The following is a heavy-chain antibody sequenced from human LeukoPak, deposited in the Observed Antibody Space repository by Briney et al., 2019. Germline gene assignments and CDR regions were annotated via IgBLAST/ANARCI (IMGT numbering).Heavy chain of an antibody. CDR3: ASQGLYGSGARKSYGMDV. CDR1: GGSISSSSYY. V-gene: IGHV4-39*07. Sequence: SETLSLTCTVSGGSISSSSYYWGWIRQPPGKGLEWIGSIYYSGSTYYNPSLQSRVTISVDTSKNQFSLKLSSVTAADTAVYYCASQGLYGSGARKSYGMDVWGQGTTVTVSS. CDR2: IYYSGST. J-gene: IGHJ6*02. D-gene: IGHD3-10*01.